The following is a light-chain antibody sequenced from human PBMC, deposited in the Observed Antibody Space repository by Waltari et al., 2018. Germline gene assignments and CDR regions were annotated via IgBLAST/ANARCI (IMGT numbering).Light chain of an antibody. CDR3: MQATQFPT. V-gene: IGKV2-24*01. J-gene: IGKJ1*01. CDR1: QSLVHSDGNTY. Sequence: DIVMTQTPLSSPVTLGQPASISCRSSQSLVHSDGNTYLSWLQQRPGQPPRILIYKISNRFSWVPDRFSGSGAGTDFTLKISRVEAEDVGVYYCMQATQFPTFGQGTKVEIK. CDR2: KIS.